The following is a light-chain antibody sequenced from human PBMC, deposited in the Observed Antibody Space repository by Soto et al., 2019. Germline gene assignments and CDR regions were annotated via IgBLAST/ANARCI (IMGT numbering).Light chain of an antibody. CDR3: CSYAGSSTYV. J-gene: IGLJ1*01. CDR1: SSDFGDYDY. CDR2: EVS. V-gene: IGLV2-14*01. Sequence: QSVLTQPASVSGSPGQSITISCTGTSSDFGDYDYVSWYLQHPGKVPKLMIYEVSNRPSGVSNRFSGSKSGNTASLTISGLQAEDEADYYCCSYAGSSTYVVGTGTKVTVL.